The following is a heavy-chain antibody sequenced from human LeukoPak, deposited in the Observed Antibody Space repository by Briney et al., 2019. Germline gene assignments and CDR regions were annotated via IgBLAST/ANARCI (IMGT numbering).Heavy chain of an antibody. J-gene: IGHJ4*02. CDR3: ASRRYCSGGSCSLRLYFDY. CDR1: GYTFTSYA. V-gene: IGHV1-3*01. Sequence: ASVKVSCKASGYTFTSYAMHWVRQAPGQRLEWMGWINAGNGNTKYSQKFQGRVTITRDTSASTAYMELSSLRSEDTAVYYCASRRYCSGGSCSLRLYFDYWGQGTLVTVSS. CDR2: INAGNGNT. D-gene: IGHD2-15*01.